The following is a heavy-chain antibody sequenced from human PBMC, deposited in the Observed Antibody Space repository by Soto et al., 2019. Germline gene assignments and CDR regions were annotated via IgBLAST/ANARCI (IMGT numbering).Heavy chain of an antibody. CDR1: GYTFTSYG. Sequence: ASVKVSCKASGYTFTSYGISWVRQAPGQGLEWMGWISAYNGNTIYAQKLQGRVTMTTDTSTSTAYMELRSLRSDDTAVYYCARAAGPRRYCSGGSCPDDAFDIWGQGTMVT. D-gene: IGHD2-15*01. V-gene: IGHV1-18*01. CDR2: ISAYNGNT. CDR3: ARAAGPRRYCSGGSCPDDAFDI. J-gene: IGHJ3*02.